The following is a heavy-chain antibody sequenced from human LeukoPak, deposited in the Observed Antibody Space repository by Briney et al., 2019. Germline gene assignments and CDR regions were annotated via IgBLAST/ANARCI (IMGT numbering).Heavy chain of an antibody. V-gene: IGHV1-2*02. Sequence: GASVKVSCKASGYMFTDYYMHWVRQAPGHGLEWMGWFNPESGGTNYAQKFQGRVTMTTDTTISTAYMELTRLRSDDTAVYYCASALNSRSSSCWGQGTRVTVSS. J-gene: IGHJ4*02. D-gene: IGHD6-13*01. CDR1: GYMFTDYY. CDR2: FNPESGGT. CDR3: ASALNSRSSSC.